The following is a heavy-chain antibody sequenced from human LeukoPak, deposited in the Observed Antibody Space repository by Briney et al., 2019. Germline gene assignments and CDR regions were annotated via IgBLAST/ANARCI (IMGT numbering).Heavy chain of an antibody. CDR2: VSGSGNDI. CDR3: AKDAVDYFDNSGGAFDY. J-gene: IGHJ4*02. CDR1: GFTFSNYA. D-gene: IGHD3-22*01. Sequence: GGSLRLSCEASGFTFSNYAIHWVRQAPGKGLEWVSVVSGSGNDIFYANSVAGRFIISRDNSENKVYLQIHSMRAEDTAIYYCAKDAVDYFDNSGGAFDYWGQGTLVSVSS. V-gene: IGHV3-23*01.